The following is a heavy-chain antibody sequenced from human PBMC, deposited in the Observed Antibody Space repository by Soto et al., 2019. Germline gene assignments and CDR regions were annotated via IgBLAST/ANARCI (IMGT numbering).Heavy chain of an antibody. J-gene: IGHJ6*01. CDR2: IIPIFGTA. V-gene: IGHV1-69*06. Sequence: SVKVSCPASGGTFSSYAISWVRQAPGQGLEWMGGIIPIFGTANYAQKFQGRVTITADKSTSTAYMELSSLRSEDTSVDYWARDKVIVVTDDYSYYYGGDDGG. CDR1: GGTFSSYA. D-gene: IGHD3-22*01. CDR3: ARDKVIVVTDDYSYYYGGDD.